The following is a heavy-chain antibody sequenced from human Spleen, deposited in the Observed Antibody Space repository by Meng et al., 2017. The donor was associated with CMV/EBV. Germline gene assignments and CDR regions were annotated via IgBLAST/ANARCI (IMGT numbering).Heavy chain of an antibody. CDR3: ARDRFIGGSYPDY. CDR1: GGTFSTYT. CDR2: IIPNSGGT. D-gene: IGHD1-26*01. V-gene: IGHV1-2*02. Sequence: KASGGTFSTYTIRWVRQAPGQGLEWMGWIIPNSGGTNYAQNFQGRVTMTRDTSISTAYMELSRLRSDDTAVYYCARDRFIGGSYPDYWGQGTLVTVSS. J-gene: IGHJ4*02.